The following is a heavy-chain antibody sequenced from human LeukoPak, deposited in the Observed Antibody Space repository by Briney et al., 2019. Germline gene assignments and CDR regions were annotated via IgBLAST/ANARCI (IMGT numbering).Heavy chain of an antibody. J-gene: IGHJ6*04. CDR3: AGIPVFGVVLHQEPV. CDR1: GGTFSDYA. D-gene: IGHD3-3*01. V-gene: IGHV1-69*10. CDR2: FIPILGTA. Sequence: ASVKVSCRASGGTFSDYALNWVRQAPGQGLEWMGVFIPILGTANSTQKFQDRVTITADISTNTVYMELSSLRSEDTAVYFCAGIPVFGVVLHQEPVWGKGTTVTVSS.